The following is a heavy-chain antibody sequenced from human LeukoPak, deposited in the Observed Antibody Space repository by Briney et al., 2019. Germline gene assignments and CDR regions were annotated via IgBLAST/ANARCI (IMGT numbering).Heavy chain of an antibody. D-gene: IGHD3-16*01. CDR2: ISGSGGST. V-gene: IGHV3-23*01. J-gene: IGHJ6*02. CDR1: GFTFSSYA. Sequence: PAGSLRLSCAASGFTFSSYAMSWVRQAPGKGLEWVSAISGSGGSTYYADSGEGRFTISRDNSKKTLYLQMNSLRAEDTAVYSCAKDAIMLTFGGVDYYYYGMDVWGQGTTVTVSS. CDR3: AKDAIMLTFGGVDYYYYGMDV.